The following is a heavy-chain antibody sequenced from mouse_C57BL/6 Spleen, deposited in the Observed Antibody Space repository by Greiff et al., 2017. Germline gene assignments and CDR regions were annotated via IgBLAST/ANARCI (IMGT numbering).Heavy chain of an antibody. Sequence: EVKLQESGPGLVKPSQSLSLTCSVTGYSITSGYYWNWIRQFPGNKLEWMGYISYDGSNNYNPSLKNRISITRDTSKNQFFLKLNSVTTEDTATYYCARVGDGFYYYAMDYWGQGTSVTVSS. CDR2: ISYDGSN. D-gene: IGHD2-3*01. J-gene: IGHJ4*01. V-gene: IGHV3-6*01. CDR1: GYSITSGYY. CDR3: ARVGDGFYYYAMDY.